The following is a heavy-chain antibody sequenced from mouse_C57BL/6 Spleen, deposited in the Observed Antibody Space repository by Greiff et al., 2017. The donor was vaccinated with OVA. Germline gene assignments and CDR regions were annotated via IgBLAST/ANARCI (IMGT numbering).Heavy chain of an antibody. D-gene: IGHD1-1*01. Sequence: QVQLQQPGAELVKPGASVKMSCKASGYTFTSYWITWVKQRPGQGLEWIGDIYPGSGSTNYNEKFKGKATLTVDTSSSTAYMQLSSLTSEDSAVYYCEGSYYGSSYCDVWGTGTTVTVSS. J-gene: IGHJ1*03. CDR3: EGSYYGSSYCDV. V-gene: IGHV1-55*01. CDR2: IYPGSGST. CDR1: GYTFTSYW.